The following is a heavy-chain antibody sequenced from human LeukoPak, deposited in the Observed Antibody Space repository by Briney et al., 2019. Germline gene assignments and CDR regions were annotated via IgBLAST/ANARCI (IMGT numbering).Heavy chain of an antibody. CDR1: GGSISSGSYY. Sequence: PSQTLSLTCTVSGGSISSGSYYWSWIRQPAGKGLEWIGRIYTSGSTNYNPSLKSRVTISVDTSKNQFSLKLSSVTAADTAVYYCARARDHTGRTAMVPFDYWGQGTLVTVSS. V-gene: IGHV4-61*02. D-gene: IGHD5-18*01. CDR2: IYTSGST. J-gene: IGHJ4*02. CDR3: ARARDHTGRTAMVPFDY.